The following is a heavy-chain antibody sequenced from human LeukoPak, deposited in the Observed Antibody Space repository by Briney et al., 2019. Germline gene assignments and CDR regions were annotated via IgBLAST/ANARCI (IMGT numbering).Heavy chain of an antibody. CDR1: GFTFSSYA. J-gene: IGHJ4*02. Sequence: GGSLRLSCSASGFTFSSYAMHWVRQAPGKGLEYVSAISSNGGSTYYADSVKGRFTISRDNSKNTLYLQMSSLRAEDTAVYYCVKENDYVWGSYRYSPAPFDYWGQGTLVTVSS. D-gene: IGHD3-16*02. CDR2: ISSNGGST. V-gene: IGHV3-64D*06. CDR3: VKENDYVWGSYRYSPAPFDY.